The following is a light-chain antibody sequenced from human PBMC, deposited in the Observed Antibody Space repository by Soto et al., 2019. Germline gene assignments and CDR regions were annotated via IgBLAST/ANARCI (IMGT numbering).Light chain of an antibody. J-gene: IGKJ4*01. V-gene: IGKV1-39*01. Sequence: DIQMTQSPSSLSASVGDRVTITCRASQSVATYLNWYQQKPGKAPKLLIYAASTLHTGVPSRFSGSGSGTDFTLTISSLQREDFASYYCQQTYSTHLTFGGGTKVEIK. CDR3: QQTYSTHLT. CDR1: QSVATY. CDR2: AAS.